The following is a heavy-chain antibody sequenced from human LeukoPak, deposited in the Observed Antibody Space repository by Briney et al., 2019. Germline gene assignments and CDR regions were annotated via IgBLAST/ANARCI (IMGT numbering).Heavy chain of an antibody. V-gene: IGHV1-8*03. CDR1: GYTFTSYD. D-gene: IGHD3-3*01. Sequence: ASVKVSCKASGYTFTSYDINWVRQATGQGLEWMGWMNPDGGNRGFAQKFQGRVTFTGNTSISTAYMELSSLRSEDTAVYYCARGGDFWMSYYFFMDIWGKGTPVTVSS. J-gene: IGHJ6*03. CDR3: ARGGDFWMSYYFFMDI. CDR2: MNPDGGNR.